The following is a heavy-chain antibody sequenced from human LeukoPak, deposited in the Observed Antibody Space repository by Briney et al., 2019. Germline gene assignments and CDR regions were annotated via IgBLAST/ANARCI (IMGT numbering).Heavy chain of an antibody. J-gene: IGHJ4*02. CDR1: GYSFTRYW. CDR3: VRALGYCSSGSCYYYDY. D-gene: IGHD2-15*01. CDR2: IYPGESDT. V-gene: IGHV5-51*01. Sequence: KFGESLKISCKGSGYSFTRYWIGWVRQMPGKGLEWMGIIYPGESDTRYSPSFQGQVTISADKSISTAYLQWSSLKASDTAMYYCVRALGYCSSGSCYYYDYWGQGTLVTVSS.